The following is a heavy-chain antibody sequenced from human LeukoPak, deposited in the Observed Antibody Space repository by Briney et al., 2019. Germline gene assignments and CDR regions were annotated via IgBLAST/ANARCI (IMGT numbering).Heavy chain of an antibody. CDR2: IYYSGST. CDR3: ARHVEGYSSNWYRGWFDP. D-gene: IGHD6-13*01. V-gene: IGHV4-39*01. CDR1: GGSISSSSYY. Sequence: SETLSLTCTVSGGSISSSSYYWGWIRQPPGKGLNWIGSIYYSGSTYYNQSLKSRVTISVDTSKNQFCLKLSSVTAADTAMYSSARHVEGYSSNWYRGWFDPWGQGTLVTVSS. J-gene: IGHJ5*02.